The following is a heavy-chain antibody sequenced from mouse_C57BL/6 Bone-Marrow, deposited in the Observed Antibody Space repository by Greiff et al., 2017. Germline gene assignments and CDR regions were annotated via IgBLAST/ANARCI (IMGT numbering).Heavy chain of an antibody. D-gene: IGHD1-1*01. J-gene: IGHJ3*01. CDR2: IDPENGDT. Sequence: EVQLQQSGAELVRPGASVKLSCTASGFNIKDDYMHWVKQRPEQGLEWIGWIDPENGDTEYASKFQGKATITADTSSNTAYLQLSSLTSEDTAVYYCTTLDYYGSEAWFAYWGQGTLGTVSA. V-gene: IGHV14-4*01. CDR1: GFNIKDDY. CDR3: TTLDYYGSEAWFAY.